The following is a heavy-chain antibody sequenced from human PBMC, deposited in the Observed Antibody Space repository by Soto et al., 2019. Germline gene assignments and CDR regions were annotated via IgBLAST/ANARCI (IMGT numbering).Heavy chain of an antibody. Sequence: GGSLRLSCATSGFTVSHYYMTWVRQAPGKGLESVSVIYSGDSTYYADSVKGRFTISRDKSKKMLYLQMNNLRAEDTAVYYCAVTYVSPPLNAFNFWCQGIIVSVS. J-gene: IGHJ3*01. D-gene: IGHD3-22*01. V-gene: IGHV3-53*01. CDR2: IYSGDST. CDR3: AVTYVSPPLNAFNF. CDR1: GFTVSHYY.